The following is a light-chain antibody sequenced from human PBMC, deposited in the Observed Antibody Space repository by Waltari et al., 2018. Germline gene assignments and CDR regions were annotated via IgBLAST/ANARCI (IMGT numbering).Light chain of an antibody. CDR2: GAS. CDR3: QQYNNWPPIT. V-gene: IGKV3-15*01. Sequence: EIVMTQSPATLSVSPGERAILSCMASQSVSSYLAWYQQKPGQAPRLLIYGASTRAAGIPARFSGSGSGTEFTLTISSLQSEDFAVYYCQQYNNWPPITFGQGTRLEIK. CDR1: QSVSSY. J-gene: IGKJ5*01.